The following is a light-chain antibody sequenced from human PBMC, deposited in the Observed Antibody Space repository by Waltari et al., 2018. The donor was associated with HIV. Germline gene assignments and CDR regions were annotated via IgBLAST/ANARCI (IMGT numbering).Light chain of an antibody. CDR2: EVS. J-gene: IGLJ2*01. V-gene: IGLV2-14*01. CDR1: SSDVGGYNY. CDR3: CSYAGSSTLV. Sequence: QSALTQPASVSGSPGQSITISCTGTSSDVGGYNYVSWYQQHPGKAPKLMIFEVSNRPAGVSNRCSGSKSVNTASLTISGLQAEDEADYFCCSYAGSSTLVFGGGTKLTVL.